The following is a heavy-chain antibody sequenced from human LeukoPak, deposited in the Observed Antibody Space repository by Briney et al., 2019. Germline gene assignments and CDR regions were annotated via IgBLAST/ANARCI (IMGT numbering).Heavy chain of an antibody. CDR3: ARLYCSDGSCYWLKYYFDY. D-gene: IGHD2-15*01. J-gene: IGHJ4*02. V-gene: IGHV4-61*02. Sequence: PSQTLSLTCTVSGGSISSGSYYWSWIRQPAGKGLEWIGRIYTSGSTNYNPSLKSRVTISVDTSKNQFSLKLSSVTAADTAVYYCARLYCSDGSCYWLKYYFDYWGQGTLVTVSS. CDR1: GGSISSGSYY. CDR2: IYTSGST.